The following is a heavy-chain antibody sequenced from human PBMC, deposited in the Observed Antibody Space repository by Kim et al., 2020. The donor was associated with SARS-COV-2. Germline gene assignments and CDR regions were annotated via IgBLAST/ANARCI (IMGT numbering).Heavy chain of an antibody. CDR3: ARWSLNAPCGGDCYSSLGYFDY. V-gene: IGHV1-69*13. Sequence: SVKVSCKASGGTFSSYAISWVRQAPGQGLEWMGGIIPIFGTANYAQKFQGRVTITADESTSTAYMELSSLRSEDTAVYYCARWSLNAPCGGDCYSSLGYFDYWGQGTLVTVSS. CDR2: IIPIFGTA. J-gene: IGHJ4*02. D-gene: IGHD2-21*02. CDR1: GGTFSSYA.